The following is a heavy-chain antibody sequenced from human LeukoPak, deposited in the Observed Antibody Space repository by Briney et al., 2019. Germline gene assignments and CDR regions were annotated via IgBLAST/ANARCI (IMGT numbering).Heavy chain of an antibody. J-gene: IGHJ4*02. D-gene: IGHD3-22*01. Sequence: PGGSLRLSCAASGFTVSSNYMSWVRQAPGKGLEWLSVIYVVGETHYADSVKGRFTISRDNSKNTLYLQMNSLRAEDTAVYYCARARNNYDRSGFSALDYWGQGTLVTVSS. V-gene: IGHV3-53*01. CDR1: GFTVSSNY. CDR3: ARARNNYDRSGFSALDY. CDR2: IYVVGET.